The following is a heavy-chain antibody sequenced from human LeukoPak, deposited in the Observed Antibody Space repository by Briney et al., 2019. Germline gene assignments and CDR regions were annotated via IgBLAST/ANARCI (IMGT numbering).Heavy chain of an antibody. J-gene: IGHJ5*02. D-gene: IGHD5-12*01. V-gene: IGHV4-34*01. CDR1: GGSFSGYY. Sequence: PSETLSLTCAVYGGSFSGYYWSWIRQPPGKGLEWIGEINHSGSTNYNPSLKSRVTISVDTSKNQFSLRLSSVTAADTAVYYCARVLGYGYEGDWFDPWGQGTLVTVSS. CDR2: INHSGST. CDR3: ARVLGYGYEGDWFDP.